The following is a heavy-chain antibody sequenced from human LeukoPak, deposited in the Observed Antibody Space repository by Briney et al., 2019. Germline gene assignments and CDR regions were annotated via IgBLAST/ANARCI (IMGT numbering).Heavy chain of an antibody. CDR3: ARAYDYSNYVDY. D-gene: IGHD4-11*01. J-gene: IGHJ4*02. CDR2: INHSGST. CDR1: GGSFSGYY. V-gene: IGHV4-34*01. Sequence: SETLSLTCAVYGGSFSGYYWSWIRQPPGKGLEWIGEINHSGSTNYNPSLKSRVTISVDTSKNQFSLKLSSVTAADTAVYYCARAYDYSNYVDYRGQGTLVTVSS.